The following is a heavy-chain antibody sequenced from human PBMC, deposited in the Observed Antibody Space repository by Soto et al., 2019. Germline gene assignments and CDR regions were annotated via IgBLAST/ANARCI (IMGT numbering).Heavy chain of an antibody. Sequence: SLRLSCAASGFTFDHYAIHCFRQSAWKCLEWVSGINWNSGSVRYVDSVKGRFIISRDNAKNSLFLQMNSLRADDTAVYYCGRVPLDGFYANGVDVWGQGTTVTVSS. CDR2: INWNSGSV. D-gene: IGHD3-3*01. CDR1: GFTFDHYA. CDR3: GRVPLDGFYANGVDV. J-gene: IGHJ6*02. V-gene: IGHV3-9*01.